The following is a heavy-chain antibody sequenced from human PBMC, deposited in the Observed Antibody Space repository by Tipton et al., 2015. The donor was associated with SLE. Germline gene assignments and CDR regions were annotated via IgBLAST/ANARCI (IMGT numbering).Heavy chain of an antibody. Sequence: TLSLTCSVSGASIGRYYWNWIRQPPGKGLEWIGYISFTGKSTYNPSLKSRVAISFDTSKSQVSLKMTSVTAADMAVYYCARRMTTLSRGGDWLDPWGQGTLVIVS. CDR2: ISFTGKS. D-gene: IGHD1-1*01. CDR1: GASIGRYY. V-gene: IGHV4-59*08. J-gene: IGHJ5*02. CDR3: ARRMTTLSRGGDWLDP.